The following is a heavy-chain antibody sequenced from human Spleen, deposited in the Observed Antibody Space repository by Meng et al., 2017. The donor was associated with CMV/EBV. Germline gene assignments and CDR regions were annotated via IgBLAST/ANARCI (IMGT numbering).Heavy chain of an antibody. Sequence: GESLKISCAASGFTFSSYAMSWVRQAPGKGLEWVSAISGSGGSTYYADSVKGRFTISRDNSENTLYLQMSSLRAEDTAVYYCAKDPVPYGSGSYCYFDYWGQGTLVTVSS. D-gene: IGHD3-10*01. V-gene: IGHV3-23*01. CDR3: AKDPVPYGSGSYCYFDY. CDR1: GFTFSSYA. J-gene: IGHJ4*02. CDR2: ISGSGGST.